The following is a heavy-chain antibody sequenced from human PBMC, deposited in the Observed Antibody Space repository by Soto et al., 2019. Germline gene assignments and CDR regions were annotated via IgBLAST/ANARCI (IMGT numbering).Heavy chain of an antibody. CDR1: GYTFTSYG. D-gene: IGHD6-13*01. Sequence: QVQLVQSGAEVKKPGASVKVSCKASGYTFTSYGISWVRQAPGQGLEWMGWISAYNGNTNYAQKLQGRVTMTTDTSTSKDYMELRSLLSGDTAVYYCARKGGAAAGTKVGFDPGGQGTVVTVSS. J-gene: IGHJ5*02. CDR2: ISAYNGNT. CDR3: ARKGGAAAGTKVGFDP. V-gene: IGHV1-18*04.